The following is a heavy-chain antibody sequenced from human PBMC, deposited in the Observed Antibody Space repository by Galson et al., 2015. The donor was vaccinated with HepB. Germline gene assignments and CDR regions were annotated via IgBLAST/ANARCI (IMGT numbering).Heavy chain of an antibody. V-gene: IGHV1-2*02. CDR2: INPNSGGT. CDR3: ARDQGESSGWAPGY. D-gene: IGHD6-19*01. Sequence: SVKVSCKASGYTFTGYYMHWVRQAPGQGLEWMGWINPNSGGTNYAQKFQGRVTMTTDTSTSTAYMELRSLRSDDTAVYYCARDQGESSGWAPGYWGQGTLSPSPQ. J-gene: IGHJ4*02. CDR1: GYTFTGYY.